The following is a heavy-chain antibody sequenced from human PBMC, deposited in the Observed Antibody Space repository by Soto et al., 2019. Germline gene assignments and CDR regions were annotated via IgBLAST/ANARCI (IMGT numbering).Heavy chain of an antibody. J-gene: IGHJ6*02. CDR2: IYYSGST. Sequence: QVQLQESGPGLVKPSQTLSLTCTVSGGSISSGGYYWSWIRQHPGKGLEWIGYIYYSGSTYYNPSLKSRVTISVDTSKNQFSLKLSAVTAADTAVYYCARDLWGELWVGPGMDVWGQGTTVTVSS. V-gene: IGHV4-31*03. CDR1: GGSISSGGYY. CDR3: ARDLWGELWVGPGMDV. D-gene: IGHD3-16*01.